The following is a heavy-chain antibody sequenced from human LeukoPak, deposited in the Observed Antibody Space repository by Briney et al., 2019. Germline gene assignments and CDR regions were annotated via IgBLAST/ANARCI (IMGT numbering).Heavy chain of an antibody. Sequence: SETLSLTCTVSGYSISSGYYWGWIRQPPGKGLEWIGSIYHSGSTYYNPSLKSRVTISVDKSKNQSSLKLSSVTAADTAVYYCATGYSYGYDYWGQGTLVTVSS. J-gene: IGHJ4*02. CDR3: ATGYSYGYDY. V-gene: IGHV4-38-2*02. CDR2: IYHSGST. CDR1: GYSISSGYY. D-gene: IGHD5-18*01.